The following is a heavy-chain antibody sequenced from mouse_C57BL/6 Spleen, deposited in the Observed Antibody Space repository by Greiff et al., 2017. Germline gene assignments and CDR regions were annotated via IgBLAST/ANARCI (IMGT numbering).Heavy chain of an antibody. CDR1: GYTFTDYN. CDR2: INPNNGGT. Sequence: LQQSGPELVKPGASVKMSCKASGYTFTDYNMHWVKQSHGKSLEWIGYINPNNGGTSYNQKFKGKATLTVNKSSSTAYMELRSLTSEDSAVYYCARRYYGSRDFDYWGQGTTLTVSS. CDR3: ARRYYGSRDFDY. D-gene: IGHD1-1*01. V-gene: IGHV1-22*01. J-gene: IGHJ2*01.